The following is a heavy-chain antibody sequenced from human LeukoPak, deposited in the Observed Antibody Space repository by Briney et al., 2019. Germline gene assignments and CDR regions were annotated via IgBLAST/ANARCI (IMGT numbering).Heavy chain of an antibody. J-gene: IGHJ3*02. CDR3: ARVGKQAAFDI. CDR1: GFTFSSYS. Sequence: GGSLRLSCAASGFTFSSYSMNWVRQAPGKGLEWVSSISSSSSYIYYADSVKGRFTISRDNAKNSLYLQMNSLRAEDTAVYYCARVGKQAAFDIWGQGTMVTVSS. V-gene: IGHV3-21*01. CDR2: ISSSSSYI.